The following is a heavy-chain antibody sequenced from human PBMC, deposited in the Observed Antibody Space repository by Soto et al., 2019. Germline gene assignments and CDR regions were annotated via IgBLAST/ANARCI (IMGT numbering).Heavy chain of an antibody. V-gene: IGHV4-59*01. CDR2: VYNSGST. CDR1: GGSISSNY. Sequence: PSATLSLTFTVSGGSISSNYWTWIRQPPGKGLEWIGYVYNSGSTNYNPSLKSRVTISEDTSKSQFSLKVNSMTAADTAVYYCARYRREAVAGYTLDNWGQGILVTVSS. CDR3: ARYRREAVAGYTLDN. D-gene: IGHD6-13*01. J-gene: IGHJ4*02.